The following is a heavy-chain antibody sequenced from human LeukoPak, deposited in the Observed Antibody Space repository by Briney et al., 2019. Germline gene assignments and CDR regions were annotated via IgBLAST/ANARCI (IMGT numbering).Heavy chain of an antibody. D-gene: IGHD1-26*01. Sequence: GGSLRLSCGASGFTFNTYGMHWVRQAPGKGLEWVAVISPDGTNKFYADPVKGRFTISRDNSKNTLYLQMSSLRTDDTAVYYCAKDRYSGTTSPFDFWGQGTLVIVSS. CDR3: AKDRYSGTTSPFDF. J-gene: IGHJ4*02. V-gene: IGHV3-30*18. CDR1: GFTFNTYG. CDR2: ISPDGTNK.